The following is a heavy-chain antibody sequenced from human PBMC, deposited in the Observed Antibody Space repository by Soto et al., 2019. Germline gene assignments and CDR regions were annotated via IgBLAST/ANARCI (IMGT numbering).Heavy chain of an antibody. Sequence: EVQLVESGGGLVKPGGSLRVSCAASGFTFSNAWMNWVRQAPGKGLEWVGRIRSKTDGGTADYAAPVKGKFAISRDDSKNTLYLQMNSLQTEDTAVYYCTTDRDLRFDYWGQGTLVTVSS. CDR1: GFTFSNAW. CDR2: IRSKTDGGTA. V-gene: IGHV3-15*07. CDR3: TTDRDLRFDY. D-gene: IGHD3-10*01. J-gene: IGHJ4*02.